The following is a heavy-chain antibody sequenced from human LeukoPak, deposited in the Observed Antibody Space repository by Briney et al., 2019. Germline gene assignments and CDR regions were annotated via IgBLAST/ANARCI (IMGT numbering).Heavy chain of an antibody. D-gene: IGHD3-10*01. Sequence: AGSLRLSCAASGFPFSSYSMNWVRQAQGEWLEWVAYISSSRTQSYDESVKGRYTISREDAKNSLYQQMNSLRAEDTAVYYCARDLEGSGSFYRPSYDYWGQGTLVTVSS. CDR1: GFPFSSYS. CDR2: ISSSRTQ. J-gene: IGHJ4*02. V-gene: IGHV3-48*01. CDR3: ARDLEGSGSFYRPSYDY.